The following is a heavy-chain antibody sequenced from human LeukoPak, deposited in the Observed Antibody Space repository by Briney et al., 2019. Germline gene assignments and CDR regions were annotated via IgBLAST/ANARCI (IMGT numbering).Heavy chain of an antibody. V-gene: IGHV4-34*01. Sequence: SETLSLTCAVYGGSFSGYYWSWLRQPPGKGLEWIGEINHSGSTNYNPSLKSRVTISVATSKNQFSLKLSSVTAADTAVYYCARGRGVGATLRRKYFDYGGQGTLVTVSA. D-gene: IGHD1-26*01. CDR2: INHSGST. J-gene: IGHJ4*02. CDR1: GGSFSGYY. CDR3: ARGRGVGATLRRKYFDY.